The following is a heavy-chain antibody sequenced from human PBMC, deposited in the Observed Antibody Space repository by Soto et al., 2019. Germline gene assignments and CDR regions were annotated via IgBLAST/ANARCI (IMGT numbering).Heavy chain of an antibody. D-gene: IGHD3-22*01. V-gene: IGHV1-69*01. CDR2: IIPRVGTR. J-gene: IGHJ4*02. Sequence: QVQLVQSGAEVKTPGSSVRVSCKASGGTFSSYTFNWVRQAPGQGLEWMAGIIPRVGTRNYAPTLQGRVTIIADESTSTAYMELSSLISEDTAVYYCARGRGMYNSGRSELDQWGQGTLVTVSS. CDR3: ARGRGMYNSGRSELDQ. CDR1: GGTFSSYT.